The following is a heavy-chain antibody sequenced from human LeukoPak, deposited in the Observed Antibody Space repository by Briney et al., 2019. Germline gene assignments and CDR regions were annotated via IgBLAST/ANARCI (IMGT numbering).Heavy chain of an antibody. CDR2: TYYRSKWYN. CDR3: ARTQGAVAGTSYFDY. V-gene: IGHV6-1*01. CDR1: GDSVSSNSAA. J-gene: IGHJ4*02. Sequence: SQTLSLTCAISGDSVSSNSAAWNWIRQSPSRGLEWLGRTYYRSKWYNDYAVSVKSRITINPDTSKNQFSLQLNSMTPEDTAVYYCARTQGAVAGTSYFDYWGQGTLVTVSS. D-gene: IGHD6-19*01.